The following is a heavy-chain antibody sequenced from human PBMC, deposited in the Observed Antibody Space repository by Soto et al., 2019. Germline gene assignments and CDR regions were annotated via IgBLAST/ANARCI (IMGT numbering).Heavy chain of an antibody. CDR2: IIPIFGTA. V-gene: IGHV1-69*01. D-gene: IGHD3-22*01. CDR3: ARDSSGYHTRPGAFDI. Sequence: QVQLVQPGAEVKKPGSSVKVSCKASGGTFSSYAITWVRQAPGQGLEWMGGIIPIFGTANYAQKFQGRVTITADESTSTAYMELSSLRSEDTAVYYCARDSSGYHTRPGAFDIWGQGTMVTVSS. J-gene: IGHJ3*02. CDR1: GGTFSSYA.